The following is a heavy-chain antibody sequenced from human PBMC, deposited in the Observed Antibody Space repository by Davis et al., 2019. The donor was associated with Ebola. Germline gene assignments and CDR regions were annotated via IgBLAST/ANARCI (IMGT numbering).Heavy chain of an antibody. CDR3: ARQPYYDFWSGYQNYYYYYMDV. J-gene: IGHJ6*03. CDR2: IWYDGSNK. V-gene: IGHV3-33*08. Sequence: GESLKISCAASGFTFSSYAMHWVRQAPGKGLEWVAVIWYDGSNKYYADSVKGRFTISRDNSKNTLYLQMNSLRAEDTAVYYCARQPYYDFWSGYQNYYYYYMDVWGKGTTVTVSS. CDR1: GFTFSSYA. D-gene: IGHD3-3*01.